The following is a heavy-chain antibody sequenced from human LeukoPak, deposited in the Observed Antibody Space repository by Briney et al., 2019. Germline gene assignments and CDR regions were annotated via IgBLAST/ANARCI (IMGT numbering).Heavy chain of an antibody. V-gene: IGHV4-34*01. CDR1: GGSFSGYY. CDR2: INHSGST. Sequence: SETLSLTCAVYGGSFSGYYWSWIRQPPGKGLEWIGEINHSGSTNYSPSLKSRVTISVDTSKNQFSLKLSSVTAADTAVYYCARGGPGTYYDFWSGYYRNWFDPWGQGTLVTVSS. CDR3: ARGGPGTYYDFWSGYYRNWFDP. D-gene: IGHD3-3*01. J-gene: IGHJ5*02.